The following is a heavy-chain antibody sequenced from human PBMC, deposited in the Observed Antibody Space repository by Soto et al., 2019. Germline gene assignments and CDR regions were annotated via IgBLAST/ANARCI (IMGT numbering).Heavy chain of an antibody. CDR2: MNPNSGNT. J-gene: IGHJ6*02. CDR3: ARERTGTTSMDA. D-gene: IGHD1-1*01. Sequence: QVQLVQSGAEVKKPGASVKVSCKASGYTFTSYDINWVRQATGQGLEWMGWMNPNSGNTGYAQKFQGRVTMTRNNTISTAYMALSSLGSGDTAVYYCARERTGTTSMDAWGQGTTVTVSS. CDR1: GYTFTSYD. V-gene: IGHV1-8*01.